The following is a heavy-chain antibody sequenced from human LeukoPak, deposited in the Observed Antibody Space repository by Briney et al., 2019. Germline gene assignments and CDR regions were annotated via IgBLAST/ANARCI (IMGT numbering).Heavy chain of an antibody. V-gene: IGHV1-69*04. D-gene: IGHD3-16*02. CDR3: ARIITFGGVIVIPVPDAFDI. J-gene: IGHJ3*02. Sequence: SVKVSCKASGGTFSSYAISWVRQAPGQGLEWMGRIIPILGIANYAQKFQGRVTITADKSTSTAYMELSSLRSEDTAVYYCARIITFGGVIVIPVPDAFDIWGQGTMVTVSS. CDR2: IIPILGIA. CDR1: GGTFSSYA.